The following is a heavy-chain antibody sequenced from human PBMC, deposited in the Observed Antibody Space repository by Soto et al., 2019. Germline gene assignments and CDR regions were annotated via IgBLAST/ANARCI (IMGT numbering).Heavy chain of an antibody. CDR3: ARDKEYCSGGSWYGMDV. Sequence: QVQLQESGPGLVKPSQTLSLTCTVSGGSISSGGSYWSWIRQHPGTGLEWIGYIYYSGSTYYNPSLKRRVTISVDTSKNQFSLKLCSAAAADTAVYYCARDKEYCSGGSWYGMDVWGQGTTVTVSS. V-gene: IGHV4-31*03. J-gene: IGHJ6*02. D-gene: IGHD2-15*01. CDR2: IYYSGST. CDR1: GGSISSGGSY.